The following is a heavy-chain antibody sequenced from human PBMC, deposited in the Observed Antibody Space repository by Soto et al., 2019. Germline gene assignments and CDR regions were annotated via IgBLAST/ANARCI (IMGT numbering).Heavy chain of an antibody. D-gene: IGHD3-22*01. CDR1: GGPITSENYY. Sequence: SETLSLTCTVSGGPITSENYYWGWIRQPPGKGLEWIGTIYFSGSTYYNPSLKSRVTISIDTSKNQFSLKLSSVTAADTAVYYCAREARSYYYDSSGYPDYWGQGTLVTVSS. CDR2: IYFSGST. CDR3: AREARSYYYDSSGYPDY. J-gene: IGHJ4*02. V-gene: IGHV4-39*07.